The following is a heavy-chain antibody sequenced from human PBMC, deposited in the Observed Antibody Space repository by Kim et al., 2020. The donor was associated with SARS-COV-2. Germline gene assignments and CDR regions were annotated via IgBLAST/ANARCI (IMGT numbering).Heavy chain of an antibody. Sequence: TAYTAAVKGRFTLSREDSKHTAYLQMNSLKTEDTAVYYCATRPTDGFEIWGQGTMVTVSS. CDR3: ATRPTDGFEI. CDR2: T. D-gene: IGHD6-25*01. J-gene: IGHJ3*02. V-gene: IGHV3-73*01.